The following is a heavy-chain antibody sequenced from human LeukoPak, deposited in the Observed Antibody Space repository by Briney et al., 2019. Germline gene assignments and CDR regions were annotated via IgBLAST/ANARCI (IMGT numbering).Heavy chain of an antibody. CDR3: AREGVVRGVTLSY. CDR1: GYTFTGDY. Sequence: ASVKVSCKASGYTFTGDYMHWVRQAPGQGLEWMGWINPNSGGTNYAQKFQGRVTMTRDTSISTAYMELSRLRSEDTAVYYCAREGVVRGVTLSYWGQGTLVTVSS. V-gene: IGHV1-2*02. D-gene: IGHD3-10*01. CDR2: INPNSGGT. J-gene: IGHJ4*02.